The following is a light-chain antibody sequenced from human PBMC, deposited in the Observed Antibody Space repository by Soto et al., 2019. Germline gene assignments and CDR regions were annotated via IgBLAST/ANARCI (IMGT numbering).Light chain of an antibody. CDR3: QQRSNSPWT. J-gene: IGKJ1*01. CDR1: QGVSSS. Sequence: DIVLTQSQAPLSSSRGQRATLSCRARQGVSSSLAWYQQKPGQAPRLLIYDASNTATGLPVRFSGSGSGTDYTLTVSRLEPEDLAVYYCQQRSNSPWTFGQGTKV. V-gene: IGKV3-11*01. CDR2: DAS.